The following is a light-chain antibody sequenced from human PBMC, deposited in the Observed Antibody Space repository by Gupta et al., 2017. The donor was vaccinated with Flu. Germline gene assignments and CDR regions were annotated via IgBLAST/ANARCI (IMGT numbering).Light chain of an antibody. CDR1: QSISDL. CDR2: RAS. Sequence: DIQMTQSPSSLSASVGDRVTITCRASQSISDLLAWYQQKPGTPPKLLIYRASKVQSGVPSRFSGSGSGTDFTLTITSLQPDDFTAYYCQQEKDFPSRFGPGTRVEIK. J-gene: IGKJ1*01. V-gene: IGKV1-5*03. CDR3: QQEKDFPSR.